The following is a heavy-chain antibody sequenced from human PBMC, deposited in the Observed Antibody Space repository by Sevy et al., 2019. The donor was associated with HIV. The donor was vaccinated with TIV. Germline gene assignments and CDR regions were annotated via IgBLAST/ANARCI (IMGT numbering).Heavy chain of an antibody. V-gene: IGHV4-4*02. D-gene: IGHD1-26*01. CDR1: GDSISGGNW. J-gene: IGHJ5*02. Sequence: SETLSLTCAVSGDSISGGNWWTWVRQSPGKGLEWIGEIYHTGSTNYRPSLESRVTIAMDRSKHRFSLKLTSVTAADTAVYYCVGGRGIYSTAYPDTWGQGALVTVSS. CDR2: IYHTGST. CDR3: VGGRGIYSTAYPDT.